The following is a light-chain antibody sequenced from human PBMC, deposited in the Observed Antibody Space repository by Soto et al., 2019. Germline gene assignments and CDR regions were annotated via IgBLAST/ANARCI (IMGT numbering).Light chain of an antibody. J-gene: IGKJ1*01. CDR2: DAS. CDR3: QQYNSYPWT. CDR1: QTIRSW. V-gene: IGKV1-5*01. Sequence: DIQMPQSPSTLSASVGDRVTITCRASQTIRSWLAWYQQKPGKAPKLLIYDASSLESGVPSRFSGSGSGTEFTLTISSLQPDDFATYYCQQYNSYPWTFGQGTKVDIK.